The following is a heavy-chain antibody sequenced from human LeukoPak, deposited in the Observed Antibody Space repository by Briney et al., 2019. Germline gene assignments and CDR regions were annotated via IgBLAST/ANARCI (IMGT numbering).Heavy chain of an antibody. J-gene: IGHJ3*02. CDR2: ITGSGGST. V-gene: IGHV3-23*01. D-gene: IGHD6-6*01. CDR3: AKDLYPTKYSSSCTAFDI. CDR1: GFTFSSYA. Sequence: GGSLRLSCAASGFTFSSYAMSWVRQAPGKGLEWVSAITGSGGSTYYADSVKGRFTISRDNSKNTLYLQMNSLRAEDTAVCYCAKDLYPTKYSSSCTAFDIWGQGAMVTVSS.